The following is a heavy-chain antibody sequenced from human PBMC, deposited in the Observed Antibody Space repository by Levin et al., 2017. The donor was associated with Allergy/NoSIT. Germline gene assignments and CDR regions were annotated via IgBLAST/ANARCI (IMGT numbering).Heavy chain of an antibody. V-gene: IGHV4-39*07. Sequence: PSETLSLTCTVSGGSISTSHYWGWIRQPPGKGLEWIGSIYYTGSAYYNPSLQSRVTISVDTSRNQFSLKLNSVTAADTAVFYCARGQGEQWLVFEHWGQGTLVTVSS. CDR3: ARGQGEQWLVFEH. D-gene: IGHD6-19*01. CDR1: GGSISTSHY. CDR2: IYYTGSA. J-gene: IGHJ1*01.